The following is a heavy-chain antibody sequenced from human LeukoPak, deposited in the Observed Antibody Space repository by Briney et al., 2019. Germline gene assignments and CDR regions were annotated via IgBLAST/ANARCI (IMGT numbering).Heavy chain of an antibody. CDR2: ISSSATYI. V-gene: IGHV3-21*01. D-gene: IGHD3-9*01. CDR1: GFTFSAYN. CDR3: ARMTILTGYCKDAFDI. Sequence: GGSLRLSCAASGFTFSAYNMNWVRQAPGKGLEWVSSISSSATYINYADSMKGRFTISRDNARNSLYLQMNSLRAEDTAMYYCARMTILTGYCKDAFDIWGQGTMVTVSS. J-gene: IGHJ3*02.